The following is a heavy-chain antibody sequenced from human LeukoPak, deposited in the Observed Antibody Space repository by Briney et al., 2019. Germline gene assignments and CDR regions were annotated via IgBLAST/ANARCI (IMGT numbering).Heavy chain of an antibody. J-gene: IGHJ4*02. CDR2: ISYDGSNK. CDR3: AKDRGGSGSYPED. V-gene: IGHV3-30*18. CDR1: GFTFSSYG. D-gene: IGHD3-10*01. Sequence: PGGSLRLSCEASGFTFSSYGMHWVRQAPGKGLEWVAVISYDGSNKYYADSVKGRFTISRDNSKNTLYLQMNSLRAEDTAVYYCAKDRGGSGSYPEDWGQGTLVTVSS.